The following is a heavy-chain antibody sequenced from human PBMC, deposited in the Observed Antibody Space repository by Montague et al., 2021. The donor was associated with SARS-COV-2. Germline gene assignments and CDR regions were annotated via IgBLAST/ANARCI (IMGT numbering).Heavy chain of an antibody. D-gene: IGHD1-1*01. CDR3: TRLALLVAGGIGCFDP. CDR1: GGTISNTNYY. V-gene: IGHV4-39*01. J-gene: IGHJ5*02. Sequence: SETLSLTCTVYGGTISNTNYYWGWVPQPPGKGLEWIGSIAYNGRTFYNPSLRSRLTISVDPSENQFSLKLNSVTAADTAVYYCTRLALLVAGGIGCFDPWGQGTLVTVAS. CDR2: IAYNGRT.